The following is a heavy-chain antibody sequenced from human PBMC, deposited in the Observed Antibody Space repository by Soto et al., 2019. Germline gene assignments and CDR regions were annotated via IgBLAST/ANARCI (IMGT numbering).Heavy chain of an antibody. CDR3: AKSLGCGGVWVLSCYYMDV. V-gene: IGHV3-9*01. J-gene: IGHJ6*03. CDR2: ISWNSGSI. Sequence: EVQLVESGGGLVQPGRSLRLSCAASGFTFDDYAMHWVRQAPGKGLEWVSGISWNSGSIGYADSVKGRFTIYRDNAKNSLYLQMNSLSGYDTSLYYCAKSLGCGGVWVLSCYYMDVWGKETTVTVSS. D-gene: IGHD2-8*02. CDR1: GFTFDDYA.